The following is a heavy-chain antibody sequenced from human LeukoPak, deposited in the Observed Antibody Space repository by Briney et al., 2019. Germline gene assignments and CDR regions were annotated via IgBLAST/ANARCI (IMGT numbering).Heavy chain of an antibody. D-gene: IGHD2-2*01. J-gene: IGHJ5*02. CDR2: IYTSGST. CDR3: ARGLGYCSSTSCPAPLNWFDP. CDR1: GGSISSYY. Sequence: PSETLSLTCTVSGGSISSYYWSWIRQPAGKGLEWIGRIYTSGSTNYNPSLKSRVTMSVDTSKNQFSLKLSSVTAADTAVYYCARGLGYCSSTSCPAPLNWFDPWGQGTLVTVSS. V-gene: IGHV4-4*07.